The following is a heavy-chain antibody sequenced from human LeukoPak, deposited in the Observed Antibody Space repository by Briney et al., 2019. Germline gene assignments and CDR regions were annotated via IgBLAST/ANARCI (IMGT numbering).Heavy chain of an antibody. CDR3: ARSHVYYYYMDV. CDR2: IYYSGST. CDR1: GGSFSGYY. Sequence: KSSETLSLTCAVYGGSFSGYYWSWIRQPPGKGLEWIGYIYYSGSTNYNPSLKSRVTISVDTSKNQFSLKLSSVTAADTAVYYCARSHVYYYYMDVWGKGTTVTVSS. V-gene: IGHV4-59*01. J-gene: IGHJ6*03.